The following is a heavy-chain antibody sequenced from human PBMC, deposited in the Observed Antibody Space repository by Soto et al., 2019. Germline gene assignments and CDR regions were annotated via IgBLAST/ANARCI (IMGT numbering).Heavy chain of an antibody. CDR1: GYTFTSYG. V-gene: IGHV1-18*01. J-gene: IGHJ6*02. D-gene: IGHD3-10*01. CDR3: ARDRGVEYHYYYGMDV. Sequence: QVQLVQSGAEVKKPGASVKVSCKASGYTFTSYGISWVRQAPGQGLEWMGWISAYNGNTNYAQKLQGRVSMTTDTTTSTAYMELRSLRSDDTAVYYCARDRGVEYHYYYGMDVWGQGTTVTVSS. CDR2: ISAYNGNT.